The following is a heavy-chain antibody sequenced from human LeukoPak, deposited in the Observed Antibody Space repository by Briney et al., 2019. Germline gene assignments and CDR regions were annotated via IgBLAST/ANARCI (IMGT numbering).Heavy chain of an antibody. J-gene: IGHJ5*02. CDR1: GLTFSSYW. V-gene: IGHV3-7*01. Sequence: GGSLRLSCAASGLTFSSYWMSWVRQAPGKGLEWVANIKQDGSEKYYVDSVKGRFTISRDNAKNSLYLQMNSLRAEDTAVYYCARLGYCSSTSCRRPNNWFDPWGQGTLVTVSS. CDR2: IKQDGSEK. CDR3: ARLGYCSSTSCRRPNNWFDP. D-gene: IGHD2-2*01.